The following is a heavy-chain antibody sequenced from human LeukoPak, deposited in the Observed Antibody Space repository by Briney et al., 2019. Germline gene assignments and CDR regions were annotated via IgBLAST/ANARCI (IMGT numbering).Heavy chain of an antibody. J-gene: IGHJ6*02. D-gene: IGHD5-24*01. V-gene: IGHV1-2*02. CDR1: GYTFTVYY. CDR2: LNPDSGGR. Sequence: GASLKVSSTASGYTFTVYYIYWVRHAPGQGPEWMGWLNPDSGGREYAQRFQGRVTMTRDTSISTAYMELSRLRSDDTAVYYCHVEMASGQGDGVDVWGQGTMVPVSS. CDR3: HVEMASGQGDGVDV.